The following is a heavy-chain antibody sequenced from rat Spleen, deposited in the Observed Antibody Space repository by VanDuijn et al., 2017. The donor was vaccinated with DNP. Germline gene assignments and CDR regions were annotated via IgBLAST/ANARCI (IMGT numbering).Heavy chain of an antibody. V-gene: IGHV5-31*01. CDR1: GFTFDNYW. Sequence: EVQLVESGGDLVQPGRSLKLSCVASGFTFDNYWMTWVRQVPGKGLEWVASITANAAYTYYLDSVKDRFTISRENAKDTLYLQMDSLRSEDTATYYCARPDYWGQGVMVTVSS. J-gene: IGHJ2*01. CDR2: ITANAAYT. CDR3: ARPDY.